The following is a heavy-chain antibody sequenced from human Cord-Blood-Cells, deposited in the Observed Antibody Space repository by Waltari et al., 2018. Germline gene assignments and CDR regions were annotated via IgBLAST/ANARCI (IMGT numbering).Heavy chain of an antibody. CDR1: GYTFTGYH. J-gene: IGHJ3*02. V-gene: IGHV1-2*06. CDR2: NNPNSGGT. D-gene: IGHD6-13*01. CDR3: ASTGYSSSCYAFDI. Sequence: QVQLVQSGAAVKKPGASVMVSCKASGYTFTGYHMHWVRQAPGQGLGWMGRNNPNSGGTNYAQKCQGRVTMTRATSISTAYMELRRLRSDDTSVYYCASTGYSSSCYAFDIWGQGTMVTVSS.